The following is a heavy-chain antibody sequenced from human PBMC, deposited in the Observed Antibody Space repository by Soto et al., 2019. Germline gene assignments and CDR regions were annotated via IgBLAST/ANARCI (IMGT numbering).Heavy chain of an antibody. Sequence: GGSLRLSCVASGITFSRCLISWGRQAPGKGLEWVASISQDGTDTDYVDSVKGRFAISRDNPKNSLYLQMNSLRADDTAVYYCARDPLSYGDYAQTYWYFDLWGRGTRVTVSS. D-gene: IGHD4-17*01. CDR1: GITFSRCL. J-gene: IGHJ2*01. CDR2: ISQDGTDT. CDR3: ARDPLSYGDYAQTYWYFDL. V-gene: IGHV3-7*01.